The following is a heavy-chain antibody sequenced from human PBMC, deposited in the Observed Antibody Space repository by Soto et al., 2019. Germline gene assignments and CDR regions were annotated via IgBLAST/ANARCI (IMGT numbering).Heavy chain of an antibody. D-gene: IGHD3-3*01. V-gene: IGHV3-48*02. J-gene: IGHJ3*01. Sequence: EVQLVESGGDLVQPGGSLRLSCAASGFAFGSYTMNWVRQAPGKGLEWISYIGSYISPAESVKGRFTISRDTAKNSLYLQMNSLRDEDTAVYYCVRDDRFAFDVWAKGQWSPSLQ. CDR1: GFAFGSYT. CDR3: VRDDRFAFDV. CDR2: IGSYISP.